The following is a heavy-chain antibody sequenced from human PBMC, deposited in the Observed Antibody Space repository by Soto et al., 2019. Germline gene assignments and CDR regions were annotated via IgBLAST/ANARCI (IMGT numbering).Heavy chain of an antibody. D-gene: IGHD6-13*01. Sequence: GGSLRLSCAASGFTVSSNYMSWVRQAPGKGLEWVSVIYSGGSTYDADSVKGRFTISRDNSKNTLYLQMNSLRAEDTAVYYCATHSSSHPKYYYYGMDVWGQGTTVTVSS. V-gene: IGHV3-53*01. CDR2: IYSGGST. J-gene: IGHJ6*02. CDR3: ATHSSSHPKYYYYGMDV. CDR1: GFTVSSNY.